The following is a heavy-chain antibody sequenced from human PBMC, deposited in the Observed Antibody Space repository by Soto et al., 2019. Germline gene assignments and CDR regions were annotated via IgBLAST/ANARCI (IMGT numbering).Heavy chain of an antibody. CDR1: GYTFTSYD. D-gene: IGHD6-6*01. CDR2: MNPNSGNT. Sequence: QVQLVQSGAEVQKPGASVKVSCKAPGYTFTSYDINWVRQATGQGLEWMGWMNPNSGNTGYAQKFQGRVTMTRKTSISTAYMELSSLRSEDTAVYYCAREVRGIAARPIFDYYYGMDVWGQGTTVTVSS. CDR3: AREVRGIAARPIFDYYYGMDV. J-gene: IGHJ6*02. V-gene: IGHV1-8*01.